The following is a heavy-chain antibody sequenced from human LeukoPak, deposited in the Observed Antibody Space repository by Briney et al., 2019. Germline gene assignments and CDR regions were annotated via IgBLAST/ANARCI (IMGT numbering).Heavy chain of an antibody. J-gene: IGHJ4*02. D-gene: IGHD4-17*01. CDR2: IYYSGST. V-gene: IGHV4-59*01. CDR3: ARGDYGGYVFDY. Sequence: SETLSLTCTVSGGSISSYYWSWIRQPPGKGLEWIGYIYYSGSTNYNPSLKSRVTISVDTSKNQFSLKLSSVTAADTAVYYCARGDYGGYVFDYWGQGTLVTVSS. CDR1: GGSISSYY.